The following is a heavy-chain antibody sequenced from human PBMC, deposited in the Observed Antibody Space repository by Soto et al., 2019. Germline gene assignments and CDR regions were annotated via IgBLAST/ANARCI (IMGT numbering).Heavy chain of an antibody. CDR2: MNPNSGNT. CDR3: ARGSILWFGAGFYYYYGMDV. CDR1: GYTFTSYD. Sequence: GASVKVSCKASGYTFTSYDINWVRQATGQGLEWMGWMNPNSGNTGYAQKFQGRVTMTRNTSISTAYMELSSLRSEDTAVYYCARGSILWFGAGFYYYYGMDVWGQGTTVTVSS. V-gene: IGHV1-8*01. J-gene: IGHJ6*02. D-gene: IGHD3-10*01.